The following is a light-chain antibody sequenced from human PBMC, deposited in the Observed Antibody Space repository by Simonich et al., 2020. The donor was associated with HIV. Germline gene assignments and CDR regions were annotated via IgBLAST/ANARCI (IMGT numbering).Light chain of an antibody. V-gene: IGKV3-15*01. CDR3: QHYNNWPPGT. CDR2: GAS. J-gene: IGKJ1*01. Sequence: EIVMTQSPATLSVSPGETATLSCRASQSVSTNLAWYQQKPGQAPRLLIYGASTMATGIPARFSGSGSGTEFTLTISSLQSEDFAIYYCQHYNNWPPGTFGQGTKVEFK. CDR1: QSVSTN.